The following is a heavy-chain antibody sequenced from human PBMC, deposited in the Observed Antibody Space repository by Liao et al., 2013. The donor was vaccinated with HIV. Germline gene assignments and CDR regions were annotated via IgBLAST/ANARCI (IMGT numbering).Heavy chain of an antibody. D-gene: IGHD3-3*01. CDR2: ILTDGDT. V-gene: IGHV4-61*02. J-gene: IGHJ6*03. CDR1: GTSIRRGTYW. Sequence: QLREAGPGLVRTSETLTLICSVSGTSIRRGTYWWGWVRQPAGKGLEWVGRILTDGDTDYNPSLKSRVSISLDSPKHQFSLRLTSVTAADSGVYYCVRERAPYYNFYIDVWGKGTTVSVSS. CDR3: VRERAPYYNFYIDV.